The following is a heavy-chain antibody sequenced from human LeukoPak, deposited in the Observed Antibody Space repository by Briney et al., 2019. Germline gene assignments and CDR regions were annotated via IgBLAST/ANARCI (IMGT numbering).Heavy chain of an antibody. V-gene: IGHV3-21*01. D-gene: IGHD4/OR15-4a*01. CDR3: AREVLVLTDYDY. J-gene: IGHJ4*02. CDR2: ISSSSSYI. CDR1: GFTFSSYS. Sequence: PGGSLRLSCAASGFTFSSYSMNWVRQAPGKGLEWVSSISSSSSYIYYADSVKGRFTISRDNAKNSLYLQMNSLRAEDTAVYYCAREVLVLTDYDYWGQGTLVTVSS.